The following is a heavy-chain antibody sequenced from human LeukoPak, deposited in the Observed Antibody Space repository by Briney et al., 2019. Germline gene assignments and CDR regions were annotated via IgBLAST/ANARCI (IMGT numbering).Heavy chain of an antibody. V-gene: IGHV5-51*01. CDR2: IYPSDSDT. D-gene: IGHD1-26*01. Sequence: GESLKISCQGSEYSFATYWIAWLRQMPGKGLEWMGIIYPSDSDTRYSPSFQGQVTISADKSIITAYLQWSSLKASDTAMYYCARPLQGIVGATGFDYWGQGTLVTVSS. CDR3: ARPLQGIVGATGFDY. J-gene: IGHJ4*02. CDR1: EYSFATYW.